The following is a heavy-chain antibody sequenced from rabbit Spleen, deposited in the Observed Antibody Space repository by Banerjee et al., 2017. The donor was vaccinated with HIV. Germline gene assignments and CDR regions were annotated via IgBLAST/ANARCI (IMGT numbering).Heavy chain of an antibody. CDR2: INTYTAKP. D-gene: IGHD8-1*01. V-gene: IGHV1S40*01. CDR1: GFSFSDRDV. Sequence: QSLEESGGDLVKPGASLTLTCKASGFSFSDRDVMCWVRQAPGKGLQWIACINTYTAKPVYATWAKGRFTISKTSSTTVTLQMTSLTVADTATYFCARDTGSSFSSYGMDLWGPGTLVTVS. CDR3: ARDTGSSFSSYGMDL. J-gene: IGHJ6*01.